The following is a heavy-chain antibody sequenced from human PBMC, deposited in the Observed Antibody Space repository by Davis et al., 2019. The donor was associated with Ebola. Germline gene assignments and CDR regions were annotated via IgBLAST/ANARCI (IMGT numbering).Heavy chain of an antibody. J-gene: IGHJ6*02. CDR1: AHSAPSISAA. Sequence: SQTFSLTCAISAHSAPSISAAWRWIRQSLSRGLDWLATTSYRFKWFIDYAVSVRSRITVSADTSKNQFSLQLDSVSPEDTAVYYCARDGGSYYNSYGMDVWGQGTTVTVTS. D-gene: IGHD1-26*01. V-gene: IGHV6-1*01. CDR3: ARDGGSYYNSYGMDV. CDR2: TSYRFKWFI.